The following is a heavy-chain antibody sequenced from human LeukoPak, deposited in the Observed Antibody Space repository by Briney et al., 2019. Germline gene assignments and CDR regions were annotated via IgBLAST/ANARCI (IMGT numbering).Heavy chain of an antibody. D-gene: IGHD2-21*02. Sequence: GGSLRLSCAASGFTFSNYELNWVRQAPGKGLEWVAVISYDGSNKYYADSVKGRFTISRDNSKNTLYLQMNSLRAEDTAVYYCAKAYCGGDCYSIDAFDIWGQGTMVTVSS. CDR2: ISYDGSNK. CDR1: GFTFSNYE. V-gene: IGHV3-30*18. CDR3: AKAYCGGDCYSIDAFDI. J-gene: IGHJ3*02.